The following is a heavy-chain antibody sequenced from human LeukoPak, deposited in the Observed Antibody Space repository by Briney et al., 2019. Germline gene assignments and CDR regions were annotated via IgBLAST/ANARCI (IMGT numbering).Heavy chain of an antibody. Sequence: GGSLRLSCAASGFTFSSYGMHWVRQAPGKGLEWVAVISYDGSNKYYADSVKGRFTISRDNSKNTLYLQMNSLRAEDTAVYYCARDSYYDFWSGYYGAFDIWGQGTMVTVSS. CDR1: GFTFSSYG. CDR3: ARDSYYDFWSGYYGAFDI. D-gene: IGHD3-3*01. V-gene: IGHV3-30*03. J-gene: IGHJ3*02. CDR2: ISYDGSNK.